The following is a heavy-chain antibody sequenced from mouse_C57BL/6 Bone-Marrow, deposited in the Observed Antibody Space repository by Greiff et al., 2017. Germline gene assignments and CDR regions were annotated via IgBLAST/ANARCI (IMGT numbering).Heavy chain of an antibody. V-gene: IGHV1-26*01. CDR3: ARELWNYFDY. CDR2: INPNNSGT. Sequence: EVQLQQSGPELVKPGASVKISCKASGYTFTDYYMNWVKQSHGQSLEWIGDINPNNSGTSYNQQFKGKATLTVDKSSSTSYMELRSLTSEDSAVYYCARELWNYFDYWGQGTTLTVSS. CDR1: GYTFTDYY. D-gene: IGHD1-3*01. J-gene: IGHJ2*01.